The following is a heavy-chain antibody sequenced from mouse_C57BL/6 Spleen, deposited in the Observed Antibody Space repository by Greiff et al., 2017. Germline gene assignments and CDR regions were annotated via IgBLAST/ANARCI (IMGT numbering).Heavy chain of an antibody. J-gene: IGHJ2*01. D-gene: IGHD1-1*01. V-gene: IGHV1-55*01. CDR2: IYPGSGST. CDR1: GYTFTSYW. Sequence: QVQLQQPGAELVKPGASVKMSCKASGYTFTSYWITWVKQRTGQGLEWIGDIYPGSGSTKYNAKFKSKATLTVDTSSSTAYMQLSSLTSEDSAVYYCARTTSRTTVVGFDYWGQGTTHTVSS. CDR3: ARTTSRTTVVGFDY.